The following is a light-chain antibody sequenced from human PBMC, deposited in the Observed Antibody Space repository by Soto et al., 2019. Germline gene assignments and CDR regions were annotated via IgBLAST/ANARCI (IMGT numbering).Light chain of an antibody. CDR1: SGHSSYI. V-gene: IGLV4-60*02. Sequence: QRVLTQSSSASASLGSSVKLTCTLSSGHSSYIIAWHQQQPGKAPRYLMKLEGSGSYNKGSGVPDRFSGSSSGADRYLTISNLQFEDEADYYCETWDRNTQNWVFGGGTKLTVL. CDR3: ETWDRNTQNWV. CDR2: LEGSGSY. J-gene: IGLJ3*02.